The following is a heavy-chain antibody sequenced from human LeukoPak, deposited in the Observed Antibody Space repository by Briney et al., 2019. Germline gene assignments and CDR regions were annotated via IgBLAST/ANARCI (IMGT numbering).Heavy chain of an antibody. V-gene: IGHV4-59*12. Sequence: SETLSLTCTVSGGSISSYYWSWIRQPLGKGLEWIGYIYHTGSTYYNPSLKSRVTISVDTSKNQFSLRLSSVTAADTAVYYCARLQYCSGTSCYWFDPWGQGTLVTVSS. CDR2: IYHTGST. CDR3: ARLQYCSGTSCYWFDP. CDR1: GGSISSYY. J-gene: IGHJ5*02. D-gene: IGHD2-2*01.